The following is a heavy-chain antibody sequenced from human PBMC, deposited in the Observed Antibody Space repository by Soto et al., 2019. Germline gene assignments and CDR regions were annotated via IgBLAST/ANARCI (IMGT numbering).Heavy chain of an antibody. CDR1: GYTFTSYY. J-gene: IGHJ6*02. CDR2: INPSGGST. Sequence: QVQLVQSGAEVKKPGASVKVACKASGYTFTSYYMHWLRQAPGQGLEWMGIINPSGGSTSYAQKFQGRGTMTRDTSTSTVYMELSSLRSEDTAVYYCARDRPKQVDFAQNYGMDVWGQGTTVTVSS. V-gene: IGHV1-46*01. CDR3: ARDRPKQVDFAQNYGMDV. D-gene: IGHD3-9*01.